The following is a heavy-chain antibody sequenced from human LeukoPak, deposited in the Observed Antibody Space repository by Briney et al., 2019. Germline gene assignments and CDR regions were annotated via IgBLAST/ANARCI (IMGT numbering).Heavy chain of an antibody. J-gene: IGHJ4*02. D-gene: IGHD7-27*01. Sequence: PGGSLRLSCAASGFTFSSSAMSWVRQAPGKGLEWVSAISNNGGYTYYADSVQGRFTISRDNSKNTLRLQMNSLRAEDTAVYYCAKSNWGRDYWGQGTLVTVSS. CDR3: AKSNWGRDY. CDR1: GFTFSSSA. V-gene: IGHV3-23*01. CDR2: ISNNGGYT.